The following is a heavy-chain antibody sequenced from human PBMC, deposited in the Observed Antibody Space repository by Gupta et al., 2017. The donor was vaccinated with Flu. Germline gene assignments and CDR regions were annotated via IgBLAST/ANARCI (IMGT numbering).Heavy chain of an antibody. Sequence: QVQLQESGPGLVKPSETLSLTCTVSGGSISSYYWSWIRQPPGKGLEWIGYIYYSGSTNYNPSLKSRVTISVDTSKNQFSLKLSSVTAADTAVYYCARDSSPTYYDFWSGYPDAFDIWGQGTMVTVSS. CDR1: GGSISSYY. CDR3: ARDSSPTYYDFWSGYPDAFDI. J-gene: IGHJ3*02. CDR2: IYYSGST. D-gene: IGHD3-3*01. V-gene: IGHV4-59*01.